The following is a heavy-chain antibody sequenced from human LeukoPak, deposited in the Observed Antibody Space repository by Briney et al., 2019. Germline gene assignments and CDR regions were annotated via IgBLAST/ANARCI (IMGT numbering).Heavy chain of an antibody. Sequence: ASVKVSCKASGYTFTRYYMHWVRQAPGQGLEWMGIINPSGGRTSYAQKFQGRVTMTRDTSTSTVYMELSSLRSEDTAVYYCAREGDIGDSSGYYYIPIPFDYWGQGTLVTVSS. V-gene: IGHV1-46*01. CDR3: AREGDIGDSSGYYYIPIPFDY. J-gene: IGHJ4*02. D-gene: IGHD3-22*01. CDR1: GYTFTRYY. CDR2: INPSGGRT.